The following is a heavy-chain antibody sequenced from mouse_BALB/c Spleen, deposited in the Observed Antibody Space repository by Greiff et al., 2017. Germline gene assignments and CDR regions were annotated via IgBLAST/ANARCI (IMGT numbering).Heavy chain of an antibody. CDR1: GYSITSGYY. J-gene: IGHJ2*01. V-gene: IGHV3-6*02. CDR3: ARGGIITTVVATDYFDY. CDR2: ISYDGSN. D-gene: IGHD1-1*01. Sequence: EVQLQQSGPGLVKPSQSLSLTCSVTGYSITSGYYWNWIRQFPGNKLEWMGYISYDGSNNYNPSLKNRISITRDTSKNQFFLKLNSVTTEDTATYYCARGGIITTVVATDYFDYWGQGTTLTVSS.